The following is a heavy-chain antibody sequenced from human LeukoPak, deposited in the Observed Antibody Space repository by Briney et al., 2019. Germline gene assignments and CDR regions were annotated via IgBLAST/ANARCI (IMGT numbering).Heavy chain of an antibody. V-gene: IGHV3-23*01. CDR1: GFTFSSYA. CDR3: AKDYYGDYELYYFDY. D-gene: IGHD4-17*01. J-gene: IGHJ4*02. CDR2: ISGSGGST. Sequence: PGGSLRLSCAASGFTFSSYAKSWVRQAPGKGLEWASAISGSGGSTYYADSVKGRFTISRDNSKNTLYLQMNSLRAEDTAVYYCAKDYYGDYELYYFDYWGQGTLVTVSS.